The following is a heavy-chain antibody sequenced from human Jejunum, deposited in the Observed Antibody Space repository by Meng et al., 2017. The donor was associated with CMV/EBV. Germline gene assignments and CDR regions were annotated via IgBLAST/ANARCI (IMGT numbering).Heavy chain of an antibody. J-gene: IGHJ4*02. CDR1: GFNFKDYW. Sequence: AASGFNFKDYWRDWVRQAPGRGLEWVANIRYDGGERYYVNSVEGRFFIYRDNARNTLYLQMNSLRGDDSAIYYCTRALDYWGQGTPVTVSS. CDR2: IRYDGGER. V-gene: IGHV3-7*04. CDR3: TRALDY.